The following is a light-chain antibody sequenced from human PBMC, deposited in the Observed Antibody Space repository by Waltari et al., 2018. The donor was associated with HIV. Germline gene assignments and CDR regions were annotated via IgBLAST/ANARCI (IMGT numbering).Light chain of an antibody. CDR3: QQYNNWPPAWT. CDR2: GAS. CDR1: ESVNSD. J-gene: IGKJ1*01. V-gene: IGKV3-15*01. Sequence: EIVLTPSPVTLSASPGERVTLSCRASESVNSDLAWYQQKPGQAPRLLIHGASARATGIPPRFSGSGSETQFTLTISSLQSEDCAVYYCQQYNNWPPAWTFGRGTRVEI.